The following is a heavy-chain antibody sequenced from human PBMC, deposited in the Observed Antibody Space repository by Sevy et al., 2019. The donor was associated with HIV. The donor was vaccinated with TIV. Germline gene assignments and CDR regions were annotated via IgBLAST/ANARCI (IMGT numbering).Heavy chain of an antibody. Sequence: GGSLRLSCAVSGLTFSDAWMSWVRQAPGKGLEWVSNIGSTGPTIYYADSVKGRFTISRDNAKNSLYLQMNSLREEDTAVYYCARPGSGWFEFDSWGQGTLVTVSS. V-gene: IGHV3-11*04. CDR1: GLTFSDAW. CDR2: IGSTGPTI. D-gene: IGHD6-19*01. CDR3: ARPGSGWFEFDS. J-gene: IGHJ4*02.